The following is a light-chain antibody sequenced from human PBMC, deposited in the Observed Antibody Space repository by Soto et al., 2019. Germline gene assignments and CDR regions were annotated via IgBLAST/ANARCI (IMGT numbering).Light chain of an antibody. CDR2: EVR. CDR1: MRDVGAYNL. Sequence: QSALTQPASVSGSPGQSITISCAGTMRDVGAYNLVSWYQQHPGRAPQLIIYEVRNRPSGISFRFSGSKSGNTASLTISGLQAEDEADYYCSSYTSSTTSVVFGGGTKVTVL. J-gene: IGLJ2*01. V-gene: IGLV2-14*01. CDR3: SSYTSSTTSVV.